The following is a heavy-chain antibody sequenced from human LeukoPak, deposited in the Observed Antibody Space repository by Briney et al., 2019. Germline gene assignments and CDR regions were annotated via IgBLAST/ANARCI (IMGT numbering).Heavy chain of an antibody. CDR1: GGSISSYY. Sequence: SETLSLTCTVSGGSISSYYWSWIRQPPGKGLEWIGYIYYSGSTNYNPPLKSRVTISVDTSKNQFSLKLSSVTAADTAVYYCARLGVLRFLEWPNYGMDVWGQGTTVTVSS. CDR3: ARLGVLRFLEWPNYGMDV. D-gene: IGHD3-3*01. V-gene: IGHV4-59*01. J-gene: IGHJ6*02. CDR2: IYYSGST.